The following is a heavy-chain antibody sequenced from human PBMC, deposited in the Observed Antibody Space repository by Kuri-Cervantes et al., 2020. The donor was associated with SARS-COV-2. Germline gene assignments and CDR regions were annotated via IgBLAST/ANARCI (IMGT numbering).Heavy chain of an antibody. Sequence: GGSLRLSCAASGITVNSNYMSWVRQAPGKGLEWVSIIYTGGDTYYADSVKGRFTIARDISKNTLYLQLNSLKNEDTAVYYCARVTVTMIVGGYWFDLWGQGTLVTV. CDR3: ARVTVTMIVGGYWFDL. J-gene: IGHJ5*02. D-gene: IGHD3-22*01. V-gene: IGHV3-53*01. CDR2: IYTGGDT. CDR1: GITVNSNY.